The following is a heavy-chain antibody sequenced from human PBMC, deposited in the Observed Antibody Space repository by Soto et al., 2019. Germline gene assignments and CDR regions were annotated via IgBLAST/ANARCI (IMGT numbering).Heavy chain of an antibody. Sequence: GSGPTLVNPAQTLTLTCTFSGFSLSTTGVGVGWIRQPPGKALEWLALIYWDDDRRYSPSLKSRLTITKDTSKNQVVLTMTNMDPVDSATYYCTHSTDTSMALDYWGQGTLVTVSS. J-gene: IGHJ4*02. D-gene: IGHD5-18*01. CDR3: THSTDTSMALDY. V-gene: IGHV2-5*02. CDR2: IYWDDDR. CDR1: GFSLSTTGVG.